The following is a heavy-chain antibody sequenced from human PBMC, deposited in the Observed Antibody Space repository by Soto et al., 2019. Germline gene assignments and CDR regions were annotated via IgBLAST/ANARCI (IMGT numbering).Heavy chain of an antibody. J-gene: IGHJ4*02. D-gene: IGHD3-10*01. CDR3: ARDVWSRASGPPDS. Sequence: GGSLRLSCAASGFSFDDDAMHWVRQAPGKGLEWVTGISWNSGTIGYADSVKGRFTISRDNAKNSLYLQMNSLRAEDTALYYCARDVWSRASGPPDSWGQGTLVTVSS. V-gene: IGHV3-9*01. CDR2: ISWNSGTI. CDR1: GFSFDDDA.